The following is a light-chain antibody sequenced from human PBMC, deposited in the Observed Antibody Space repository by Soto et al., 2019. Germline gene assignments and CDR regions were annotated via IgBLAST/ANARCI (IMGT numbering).Light chain of an antibody. V-gene: IGLV2-8*01. CDR2: HVS. J-gene: IGLJ1*01. Sequence: QSVLTQPHSASGSPGQSVTISCTGTSSDAGGYNYVSWYQQHPGKAPKLMIYHVSTRPSGVPDRSSGSKAGNPASLTVSALQDEDEADYYCSSYAGSNNYVFGTGTKVTVL. CDR1: SSDAGGYNY. CDR3: SSYAGSNNYV.